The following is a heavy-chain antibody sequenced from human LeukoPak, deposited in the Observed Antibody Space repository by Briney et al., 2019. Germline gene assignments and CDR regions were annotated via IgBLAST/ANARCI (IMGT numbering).Heavy chain of an antibody. CDR1: GGSISSGTYY. CDR3: ARDEQQLVPPYYYYYMDV. V-gene: IGHV4-30-2*01. Sequence: SQTLSLTCIVSGGSISSGTYYWSWIRQPPGKGLEWIGYIYHSGSTYYNPSLKSRVTISVDRSKNQFSLKLSSVTAADTAVYYCARDEQQLVPPYYYYYMDVWGKGTTVTVSS. D-gene: IGHD6-13*01. CDR2: IYHSGST. J-gene: IGHJ6*03.